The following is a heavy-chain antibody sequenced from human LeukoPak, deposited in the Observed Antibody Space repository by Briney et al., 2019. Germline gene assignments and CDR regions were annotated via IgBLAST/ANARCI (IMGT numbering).Heavy chain of an antibody. CDR1: GFTFSSYS. J-gene: IGHJ3*02. D-gene: IGHD3-9*01. CDR2: ISSSSSYI. CDR3: ARDHGDDILTGYYFGDAFDI. V-gene: IGHV3-21*01. Sequence: PGGSLRLSCAASGFTFSSYSMNWARQAPGKGLEWVSSISSSSSYIYYADSVKGRFTISRDNAKNSLYLQMNSLRAEDTAVYYCARDHGDDILTGYYFGDAFDIWGQGTMVTVSS.